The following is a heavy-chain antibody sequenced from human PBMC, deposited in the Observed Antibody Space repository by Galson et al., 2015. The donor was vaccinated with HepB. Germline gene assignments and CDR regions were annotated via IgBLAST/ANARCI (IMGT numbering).Heavy chain of an antibody. J-gene: IGHJ4*02. V-gene: IGHV3-15*01. CDR2: IKDKSDGGTT. CDR1: GITFRRAW. CDR3: TTVRYDWSDNADY. D-gene: IGHD3-22*01. Sequence: SLRLSCAASGITFRRAWMTWVRQAPGKGLEWVGRIKDKSDGGTTDYAAPVEGRFIISRDDSKNTLYLQMNSLKTEDTAVYYCTTVRYDWSDNADYWGRGTLVTVSS.